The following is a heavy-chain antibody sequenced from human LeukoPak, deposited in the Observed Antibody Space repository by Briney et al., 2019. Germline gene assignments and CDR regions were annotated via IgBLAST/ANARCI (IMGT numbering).Heavy chain of an antibody. V-gene: IGHV4-39*07. D-gene: IGHD6-13*01. CDR2: IYYSGST. J-gene: IGHJ5*02. CDR1: GGSISRIIYY. CDR3: ARVGSSWPMYNWFDP. Sequence: SETLSLTCTVSGGSISRIIYYWGWIRQPPGKGLEWIGSIYYSGSTYYNPSLKSRDSISVDTSKNQFSLKLSSVTAADTAVYYCARVGSSWPMYNWFDPWGQGTLVTVSS.